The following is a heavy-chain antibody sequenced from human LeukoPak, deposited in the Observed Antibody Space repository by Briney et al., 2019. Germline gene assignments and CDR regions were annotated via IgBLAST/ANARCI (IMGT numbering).Heavy chain of an antibody. CDR2: INPNSGGT. Sequence: ASVKVSCKASGYTFTGYYMHWVRQAPGQGLEWMGWINPNSGGTNYAQKFQGRVTMTRDTSISTAYMELRSLRSDDTAVYYCARGAPLTMVRGVIIYWGQGTLVTVSS. CDR3: ARGAPLTMVRGVIIY. D-gene: IGHD3-10*01. V-gene: IGHV1-2*02. CDR1: GYTFTGYY. J-gene: IGHJ4*02.